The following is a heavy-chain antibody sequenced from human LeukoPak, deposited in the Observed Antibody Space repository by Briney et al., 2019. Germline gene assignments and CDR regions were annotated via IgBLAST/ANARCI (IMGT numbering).Heavy chain of an antibody. CDR1: GFTFSSYW. V-gene: IGHV3-74*01. Sequence: GGSLRLSCAASGFTFSSYWMHWVRQAPGKGLVWVSRINSDGSSTSYADSVKGRFTISRDNAKNTLYLQMNSLRAEDTALYYCAKGTYYYDSSGYSGYFDYWGQGTLVTVSS. D-gene: IGHD3-22*01. J-gene: IGHJ4*02. CDR3: AKGTYYYDSSGYSGYFDY. CDR2: INSDGSST.